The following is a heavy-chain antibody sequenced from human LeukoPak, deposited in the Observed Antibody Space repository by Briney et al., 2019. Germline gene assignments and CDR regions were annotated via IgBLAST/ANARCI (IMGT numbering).Heavy chain of an antibody. J-gene: IGHJ5*02. D-gene: IGHD3-10*01. V-gene: IGHV3-7*01. CDR2: IKQDGSEK. Sequence: GGSLRLSCAASGFTFSSYWMSWVRQAPGKGLEWVANIKQDGSEKYYVDPVKGRFTISRDNAKNSLYLQMNSLRAEDTAVYYCAREPRSRYYYGSGASWFDPWGQGTRVTVSS. CDR3: AREPRSRYYYGSGASWFDP. CDR1: GFTFSSYW.